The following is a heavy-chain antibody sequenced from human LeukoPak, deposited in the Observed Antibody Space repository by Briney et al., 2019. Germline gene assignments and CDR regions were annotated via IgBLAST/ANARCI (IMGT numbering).Heavy chain of an antibody. D-gene: IGHD6-19*01. CDR3: AREASSGWDDYFDY. J-gene: IGHJ4*02. CDR2: MSYDGTNK. V-gene: IGHV3-30-3*01. Sequence: PGGSLRLSCAASGFTFSSYAMHWVRQAPGKGLEWVAVMSYDGTNKYYADSVKGRFTISRDNSKNTLHLQMNSLRAEDTAVYYCAREASSGWDDYFDYWGQGTLVTVSS. CDR1: GFTFSSYA.